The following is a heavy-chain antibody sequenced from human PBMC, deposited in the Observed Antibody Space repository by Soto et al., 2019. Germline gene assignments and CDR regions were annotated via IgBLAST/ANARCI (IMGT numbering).Heavy chain of an antibody. CDR3: ARWATPNDY. J-gene: IGHJ4*02. Sequence: QVQLVQSGAEVKKPGASVKVSCKASGYTFTSYGISWARQAPGQGLEWMGWISAYSGNTNYAQKLQGRVTMATDTSTSTAYMELRTLRPEDTAVYNGARWATPNDYWGQGTLVTGSS. D-gene: IGHD2-15*01. V-gene: IGHV1-18*01. CDR1: GYTFTSYG. CDR2: ISAYSGNT.